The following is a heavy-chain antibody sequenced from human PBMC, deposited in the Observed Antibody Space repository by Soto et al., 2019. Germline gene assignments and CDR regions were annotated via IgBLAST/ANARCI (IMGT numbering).Heavy chain of an antibody. J-gene: IGHJ3*02. CDR1: GYSFTSYW. V-gene: IGHV5-51*01. Sequence: PGESLKISCKGSGYSFTSYWIGWVRQMPGKGLEWMGIIYPGDSDTRYSPSFQGQVTISADKSISTAYLQWSSLKASDTAMYYRARGSNSYDFWSGLAFDIWGQGTMVTVSS. CDR2: IYPGDSDT. CDR3: ARGSNSYDFWSGLAFDI. D-gene: IGHD3-3*01.